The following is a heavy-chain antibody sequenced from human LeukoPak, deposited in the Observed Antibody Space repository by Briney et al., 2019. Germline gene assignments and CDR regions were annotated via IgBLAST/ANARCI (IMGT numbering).Heavy chain of an antibody. V-gene: IGHV4-59*01. CDR3: ARQQYSTSSCDS. CDR2: IYYSGSS. CDR1: GGSISTYY. J-gene: IGHJ4*02. D-gene: IGHD6-6*01. Sequence: SETLSLTCGVSGGSISTYYWSWIRQPPGKGLEWIGNIYYSGSSYYNPSLKSRVTVSVDTAKNQFSLKLSSVTAADTAVYYYARQQYSTSSCDSWGQGTLVTVST.